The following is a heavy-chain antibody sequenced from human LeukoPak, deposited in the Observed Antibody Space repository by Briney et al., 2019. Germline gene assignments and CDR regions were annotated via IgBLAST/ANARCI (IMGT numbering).Heavy chain of an antibody. CDR3: AKWLRVATTYFDY. CDR2: IPDGSSNT. D-gene: IGHD5-24*01. V-gene: IGHV3-23*01. CDR1: GFTFSTFA. Sequence: QSGGSLRLSCAASGFTFSTFAMIWVRQPPGKGLEWVSTIPDGSSNTYYADSVKGRFTISRDNSKNTLYLQMNSLGAEDTAVYYCAKWLRVATTYFDYWGQGTLVTVSS. J-gene: IGHJ4*02.